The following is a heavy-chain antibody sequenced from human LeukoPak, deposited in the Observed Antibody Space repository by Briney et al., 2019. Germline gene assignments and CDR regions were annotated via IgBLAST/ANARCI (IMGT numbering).Heavy chain of an antibody. CDR2: INHSGST. D-gene: IGHD2-15*01. V-gene: IGHV4-34*01. J-gene: IGHJ6*02. CDR1: GGSFRGYY. CDR3: ARAPSPDIAVVGMDV. Sequence: SETLSLTCAVYGGSFRGYYWSWIRQPPGKGLEWIGEINHSGSTNYNPSLKSRVTISVDTSKNQFSLKLSFVTAADTAVYYCARAPSPDIAVVGMDVWGQGTTVTVSS.